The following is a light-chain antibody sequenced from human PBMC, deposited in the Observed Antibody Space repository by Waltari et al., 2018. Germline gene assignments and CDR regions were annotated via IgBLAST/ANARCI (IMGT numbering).Light chain of an antibody. V-gene: IGLV2-11*01. CDR3: CSYAGNFWV. Sequence: QSALTQPRSVSGSPGQPVTISCTGTSSDIGVSNYVSWYQRHPVKAPKLMIYDFTNRPSWVPDRFAGSKSGNTASLTISELQAEYEADYYCCSYAGNFWVFGGGTKLTVL. CDR2: DFT. CDR1: SSDIGVSNY. J-gene: IGLJ3*02.